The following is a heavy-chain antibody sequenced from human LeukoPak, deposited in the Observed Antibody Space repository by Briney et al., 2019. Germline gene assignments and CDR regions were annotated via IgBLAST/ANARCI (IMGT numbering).Heavy chain of an antibody. CDR3: ARGSPVSLGYSWFDP. CDR1: GGSISSYY. CDR2: IYYSGST. D-gene: IGHD7-27*01. Sequence: PSETLSLTCTVSGGSISSYYWSWIRQPPGKGLEWIGYIYYSGSTNYNPSLKSRVTIPVDTSKNQFSLKLSSVTAADTAVYYCARGSPVSLGYSWFDPWGQGTLVTVSS. J-gene: IGHJ5*02. V-gene: IGHV4-59*01.